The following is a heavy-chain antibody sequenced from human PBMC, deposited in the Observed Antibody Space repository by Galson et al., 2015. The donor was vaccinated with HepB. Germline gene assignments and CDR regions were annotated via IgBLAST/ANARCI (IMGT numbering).Heavy chain of an antibody. D-gene: IGHD3-9*01. V-gene: IGHV2-5*01. CDR2: IYWNDDK. J-gene: IGHJ4*02. Sequence: PALVTPTQTLTLTCTFSGFSLSTSGVAVGWIRQPPGKALEWLALIYWNDDKRYSPYMRNRVTITKDTSKNQVVLTMTNMDSVDTATYYCEHHDILTGYYEFDYWGQGTLVTVSS. CDR1: GFSLSTSGVA. CDR3: EHHDILTGYYEFDY.